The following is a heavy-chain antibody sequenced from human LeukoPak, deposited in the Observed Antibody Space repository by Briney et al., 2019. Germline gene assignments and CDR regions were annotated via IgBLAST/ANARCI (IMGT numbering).Heavy chain of an antibody. J-gene: IGHJ4*02. V-gene: IGHV4-39*07. D-gene: IGHD6-19*01. CDR1: GGSISSSSYY. CDR2: IYYSGST. Sequence: SETLSLTCTVSGGSISSSSYYWGWIRQPPGKGLEWIGSIYYSGSTYYNPSLKSRVTISVDTSKNQFSLKLSSVTAADTAVYYCARVGSGWYDDYWGQGTLVTVSS. CDR3: ARVGSGWYDDY.